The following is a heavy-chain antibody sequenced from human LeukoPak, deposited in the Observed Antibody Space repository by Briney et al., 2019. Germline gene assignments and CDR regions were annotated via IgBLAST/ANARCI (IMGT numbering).Heavy chain of an antibody. V-gene: IGHV4-59*02. Sequence: SETLSLTCTVSGGSVSSDYWSWIRQSPGTGLEWIGYIYYPTTTNYNPSLKSRVTMSLDTSKNHFSLDLTSVTGADTAVYFCATGHSSGWFDYWGQGTLVTVCS. CDR2: IYYPTTT. CDR3: ATGHSSGWFDY. J-gene: IGHJ4*02. D-gene: IGHD6-19*01. CDR1: GGSVSSDY.